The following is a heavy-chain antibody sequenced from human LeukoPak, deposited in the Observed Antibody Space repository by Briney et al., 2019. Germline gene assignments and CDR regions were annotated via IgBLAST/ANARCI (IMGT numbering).Heavy chain of an antibody. J-gene: IGHJ4*02. CDR2: ISAYNGNT. CDR1: GYTFTSYG. CDR3: ARGSPPRRNYDSRGYYSYYFDY. V-gene: IGHV1-18*01. D-gene: IGHD3-22*01. Sequence: ASVKVFCKASGYTFTSYGISWVRQAPGQGLEWMGWISAYNGNTHYAQKLQGRVTMTTDTSTSTVYMELRSLRSDDTAVYYCARGSPPRRNYDSRGYYSYYFDYWGQGTLVTVSS.